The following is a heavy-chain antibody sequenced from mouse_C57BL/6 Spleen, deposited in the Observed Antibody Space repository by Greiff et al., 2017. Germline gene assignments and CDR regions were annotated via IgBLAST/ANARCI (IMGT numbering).Heavy chain of an antibody. CDR3: ARGIYYGYFDY. Sequence: VQLQQSGAELVRPGTSVKVSCKASGYAFTNYLIEWVKQRPGQGLEWIGVINPGSGGTNYNEKFKGKATLTADKSSSTAYMQLSSLTSEDSAVYFCARGIYYGYFDYWGQGTTLTVSS. V-gene: IGHV1-54*01. J-gene: IGHJ2*01. CDR1: GYAFTNYL. D-gene: IGHD2-1*01. CDR2: INPGSGGT.